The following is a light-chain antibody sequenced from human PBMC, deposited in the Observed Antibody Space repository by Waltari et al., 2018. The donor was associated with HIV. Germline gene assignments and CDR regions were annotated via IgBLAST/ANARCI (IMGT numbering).Light chain of an antibody. CDR2: AAS. CDR3: QESFSALPFT. V-gene: IGKV1-39*01. Sequence: IHMTQSPPSLSASVGDRVTITCRASQSISVYLNWYQQKSGEAPRVLIYAASNLQSGVPSRFSGSGSGTDFTLTISSLQPEDFGTYYCQESFSALPFTFGPGTKVDIK. J-gene: IGKJ3*01. CDR1: QSISVY.